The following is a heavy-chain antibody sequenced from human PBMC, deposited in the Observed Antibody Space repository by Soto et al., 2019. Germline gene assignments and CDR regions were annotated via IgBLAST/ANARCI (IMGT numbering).Heavy chain of an antibody. V-gene: IGHV4-4*02. D-gene: IGHD2-15*01. J-gene: IGHJ4*02. CDR1: GDSISNSIW. CDR2: IYDSGST. CDR3: ATSAGSVARDY. Sequence: QVQLQESGPGLVKPSGTLSLTCAVSGDSISNSIWWSWVRQPPGKGLEWIGEIYDSGSTNYDPSLRSRVTLSVDKSKNQFALKLSSVTAADTAVYYCATSAGSVARDYWGQGTLVTVSS.